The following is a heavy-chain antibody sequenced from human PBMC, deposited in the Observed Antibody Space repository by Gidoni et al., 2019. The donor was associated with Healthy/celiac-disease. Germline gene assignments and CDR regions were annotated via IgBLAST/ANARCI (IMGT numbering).Heavy chain of an antibody. CDR1: GFPFIRYA. V-gene: IGHV3-23*01. Sequence: EVPLLESGGGLVQPGGSLRLSCAASGFPFIRYAMSWVRQAPGKGLEWVSAISGSGGSTYYADSVKGRFTISRDNSKNTLYLQMNSLRAEDTAVYYCAKDRDGSGSYRFHPFDYWGQGTLVTVSS. CDR3: AKDRDGSGSYRFHPFDY. D-gene: IGHD3-10*01. CDR2: ISGSGGST. J-gene: IGHJ4*02.